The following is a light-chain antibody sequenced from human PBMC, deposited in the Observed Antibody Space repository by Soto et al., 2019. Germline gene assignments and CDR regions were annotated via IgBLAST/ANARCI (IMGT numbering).Light chain of an antibody. V-gene: IGLV2-14*01. CDR1: SSDVGGYNY. CDR2: AVS. CDR3: SSYTSSSKSVV. J-gene: IGLJ2*01. Sequence: QSALTQPASVSGSPGQSITISCTGPSSDVGGYNYVSWYQQHPGQAPKLMIYAVSNRPAGVSNRFSGSKAGNTASLTISGRQAEDEAEYYCSSYTSSSKSVVFGGGTKLTVL.